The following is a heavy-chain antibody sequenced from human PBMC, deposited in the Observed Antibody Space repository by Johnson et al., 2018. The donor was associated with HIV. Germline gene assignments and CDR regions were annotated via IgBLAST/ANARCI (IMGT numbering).Heavy chain of an antibody. Sequence: QVQLVESGGGVVQPGRSLRLSCAASGFTFSSYPMHWVRQAPGKGLEWVAVISYDGSNEYYADSVRGRFTISRDNSKNTLYLQMNSLRAEDTAVYYCAKDRGETGWDAFDIWGQGTVVTVS. CDR2: ISYDGSNE. J-gene: IGHJ3*02. D-gene: IGHD6-19*01. V-gene: IGHV3-30*04. CDR1: GFTFSSYP. CDR3: AKDRGETGWDAFDI.